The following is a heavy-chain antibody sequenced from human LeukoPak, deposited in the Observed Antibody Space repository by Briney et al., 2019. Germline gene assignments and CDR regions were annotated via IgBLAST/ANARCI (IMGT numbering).Heavy chain of an antibody. V-gene: IGHV1-18*01. Sequence: ASVKVSCKASGYAFTSYGISWVRQAPAPGLELMGLISAYNSNTNYAQKLQGRVTMTTETSTSTAYMELRSLRSDDTAVYYCARDLLVDTAMVTPDYYFDYWGQGTLVTVSS. CDR2: ISAYNSNT. D-gene: IGHD5-18*01. CDR3: ARDLLVDTAMVTPDYYFDY. J-gene: IGHJ4*02. CDR1: GYAFTSYG.